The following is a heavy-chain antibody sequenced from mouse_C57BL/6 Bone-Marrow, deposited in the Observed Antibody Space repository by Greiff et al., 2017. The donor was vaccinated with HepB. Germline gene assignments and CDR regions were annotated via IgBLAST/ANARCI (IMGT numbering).Heavy chain of an antibody. V-gene: IGHV1-63*01. CDR1: GYTFTNYW. D-gene: IGHD2-3*01. J-gene: IGHJ1*03. CDR3: ARGLLPPHWYFDV. Sequence: VQLQQSGAELVRPGTSVKMSCKASGYTFTNYWIGWAKQRPGHGLEWIGDIYPGGGYTNYNEKFKGKATLTADKSSSTAYMQFSSLTSEDSAIYYCARGLLPPHWYFDVWGTGTTVTVSS. CDR2: IYPGGGYT.